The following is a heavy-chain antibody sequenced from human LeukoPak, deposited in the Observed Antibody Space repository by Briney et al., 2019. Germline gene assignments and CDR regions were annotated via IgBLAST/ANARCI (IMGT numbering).Heavy chain of an antibody. D-gene: IGHD3-3*01. CDR2: INHSGST. CDR1: GGSFSGYY. V-gene: IGHV4-34*01. Sequence: PSETLSLTCAVYGGSFSGYYWSWIRQPPGKGLEWIGEINHSGSTNYNPSLKSRVTISVDTSKNQFSLKLSPVTAADTAVYYCARVRTHRRTIFGGNWFDPWGQGTLVTVSS. J-gene: IGHJ5*02. CDR3: ARVRTHRRTIFGGNWFDP.